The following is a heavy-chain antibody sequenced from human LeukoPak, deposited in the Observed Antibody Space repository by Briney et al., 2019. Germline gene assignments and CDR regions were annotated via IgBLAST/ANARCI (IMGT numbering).Heavy chain of an antibody. CDR3: GILAAAGRGPRN. CDR1: GFTFIDYW. D-gene: IGHD6-13*01. J-gene: IGHJ4*02. CDR2: INSDGSST. V-gene: IGHV3-74*01. Sequence: GGSLRVSCAASGFTFIDYWMHWVRQARGKGLVWVSRINSDGSSTSYADSVKGRFTVSRDNAKDTLFLRMNSLRAEDTAVYYCGILAAAGRGPRNWGQGTLVTVSS.